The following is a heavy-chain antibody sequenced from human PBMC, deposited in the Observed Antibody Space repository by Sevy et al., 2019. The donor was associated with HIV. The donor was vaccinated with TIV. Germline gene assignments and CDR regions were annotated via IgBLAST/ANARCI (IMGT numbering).Heavy chain of an antibody. CDR3: AREGCTRPHDY. CDR1: GFTFGDYC. CDR2: LSFGCGKI. Sequence: GGSLRLSCTASGFTFGDYCMSWVRQAPGKGLEWVSTLSFGCGKINYADSVKGRFIISRDDSKNTLYLQMNSLRAEDTAVYFCAREGCTRPHDYWGQGTLVTVSS. V-gene: IGHV3-23*01. D-gene: IGHD2-8*01. J-gene: IGHJ4*02.